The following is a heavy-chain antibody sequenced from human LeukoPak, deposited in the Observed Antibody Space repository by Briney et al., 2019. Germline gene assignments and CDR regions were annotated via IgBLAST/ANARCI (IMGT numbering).Heavy chain of an antibody. D-gene: IGHD2-21*01. V-gene: IGHV4-34*01. Sequence: PSETLSLTCAVHGGSFRGYYWSWIRPPPGKGVEWIGENNHSGSTNYNSSLKSRITISVNSSKNQFFLKLSSVTAADTAVYYWAPQQGRNLVIYFYYWGQVTLVT. CDR1: GGSFRGYY. CDR2: NNHSGST. J-gene: IGHJ4*02. CDR3: APQQGRNLVIYFYY.